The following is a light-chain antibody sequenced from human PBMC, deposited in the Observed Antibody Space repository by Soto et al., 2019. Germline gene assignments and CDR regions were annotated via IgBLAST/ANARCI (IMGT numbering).Light chain of an antibody. CDR3: QQYHNYAYT. V-gene: IGKV1-5*03. CDR1: QSISNS. J-gene: IGKJ1*01. Sequence: DIQMTQSPSTLSASVGDRVTITCLASQSISNSLAWYQQKPGKAPTLLIYKASNLEGGVPSRFSGSGSGTEFTLTISSLRPDDFATYYCQQYHNYAYTFGQGTKVDIK. CDR2: KAS.